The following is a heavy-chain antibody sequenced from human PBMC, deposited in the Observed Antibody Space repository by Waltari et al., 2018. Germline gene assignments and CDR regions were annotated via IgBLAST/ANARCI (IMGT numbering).Heavy chain of an antibody. CDR3: AGQWDSSGYPFDY. J-gene: IGHJ4*02. Sequence: EVQLVESGGGLVKPGGSLRLSWAASGFTFSRYSMTRVRRAPGKGLEWVSSISSSSSYIYYADSVKGRFTISRDNAKNSLYLQMNSLRAEDTAVYYCAGQWDSSGYPFDYWGQGTLVTVSS. CDR1: GFTFSRYS. CDR2: ISSSSSYI. D-gene: IGHD3-22*01. V-gene: IGHV3-21*01.